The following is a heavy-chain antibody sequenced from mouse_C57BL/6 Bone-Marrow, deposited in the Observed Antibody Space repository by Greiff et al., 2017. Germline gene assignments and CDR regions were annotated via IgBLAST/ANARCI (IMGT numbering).Heavy chain of an antibody. V-gene: IGHV1-19*01. CDR3: ARSYYYGSSYGGY. CDR2: INPYNGGT. D-gene: IGHD1-1*01. CDR1: GYTFTDYY. Sequence: VQLQQSGPVLVKPGASVKMSCKASGYTFTDYYMNWVKQSHGKSLEWIGVINPYNGGTSYNQKFKGKATLTVDKSSSTAYMELNSLTSEDSAVYYCARSYYYGSSYGGYWGQGTTLTVSS. J-gene: IGHJ2*01.